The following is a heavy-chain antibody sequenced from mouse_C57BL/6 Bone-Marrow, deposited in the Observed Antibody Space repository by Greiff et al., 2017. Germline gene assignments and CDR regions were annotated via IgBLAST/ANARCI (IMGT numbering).Heavy chain of an antibody. CDR2: FYTGSGSI. CDR1: GYIFTEYT. J-gene: IGHJ2*01. V-gene: IGHV1-62-2*01. Sequence: QVQLKQSGAELVKPGASVKLSCKASGYIFTEYTIHWVKQRSGQGLEWIGWFYTGSGSIKYNERFKDQATLTAYKSSNTVYMEISRLTSEDSAVYFCARHERYYDYEGYFDYWGQGTTLTVSS. D-gene: IGHD2-4*01. CDR3: ARHERYYDYEGYFDY.